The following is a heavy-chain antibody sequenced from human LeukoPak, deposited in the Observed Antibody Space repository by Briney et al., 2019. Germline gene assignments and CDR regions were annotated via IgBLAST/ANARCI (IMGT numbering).Heavy chain of an antibody. CDR3: ARGIPAAAGGNWFDP. D-gene: IGHD6-25*01. CDR1: VYTFTSYD. V-gene: IGHV1-8*01. J-gene: IGHJ5*02. Sequence: ASVKVSCKASVYTFTSYDINWVRQATGQGLEWMGWMNPNSGNTDYAQKFQGRVTMTSDTSISTAYMGLSSLRSEDTAVYYCARGIPAAAGGNWFDPWGQGTLVTVSS. CDR2: MNPNSGNT.